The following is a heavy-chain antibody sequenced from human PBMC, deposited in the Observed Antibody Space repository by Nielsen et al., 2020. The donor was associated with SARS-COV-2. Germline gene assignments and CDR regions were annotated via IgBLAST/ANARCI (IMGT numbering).Heavy chain of an antibody. CDR2: ISSGSKTI. Sequence: GESLKIFCAASGFTFSGFSMNWVRQAPGKGLEWIAYISSGSKTISYADSVEGRFTVSRDNAKNSLYLQMNSLRAEDTAVYYCAREAHSGSYYGHPSDAFDIWGQGTMVTVSS. CDR3: AREAHSGSYYGHPSDAFDI. V-gene: IGHV3-48*01. CDR1: GFTFSGFS. D-gene: IGHD1-26*01. J-gene: IGHJ3*02.